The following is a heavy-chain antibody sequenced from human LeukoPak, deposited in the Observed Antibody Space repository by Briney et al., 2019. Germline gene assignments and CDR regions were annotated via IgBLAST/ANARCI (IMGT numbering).Heavy chain of an antibody. D-gene: IGHD3-10*01. CDR3: ARDALMVRGGSGSFRPRNWFDP. J-gene: IGHJ5*02. Sequence: ASVKVSCKASGYTFTGYDMHWVRQAPGQGLEWLGWINPNSGGTNYAQKFQGRVTMTRATSISTAYMELSRLRSDDTAVYYCARDALMVRGGSGSFRPRNWFDPWGQGTLVTVSS. CDR1: GYTFTGYD. CDR2: INPNSGGT. V-gene: IGHV1-2*02.